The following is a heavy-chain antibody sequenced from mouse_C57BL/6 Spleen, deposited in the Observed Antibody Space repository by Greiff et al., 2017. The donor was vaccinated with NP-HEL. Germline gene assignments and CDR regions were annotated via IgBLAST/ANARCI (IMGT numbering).Heavy chain of an antibody. D-gene: IGHD3-3*01. CDR1: GYAFSSYW. CDR3: ARRRDGYAMDY. V-gene: IGHV1-80*01. CDR2: IYPGDGDT. J-gene: IGHJ4*01. Sequence: VKLVESGAELVKPGASVKISCKASGYAFSSYWMNWVKQRPGKGLEWIGQIYPGDGDTNYNGKFKGKATLTADKSSSTAYMQLSSLTSEDSAVYFCARRRDGYAMDYWGQGTSVTVSS.